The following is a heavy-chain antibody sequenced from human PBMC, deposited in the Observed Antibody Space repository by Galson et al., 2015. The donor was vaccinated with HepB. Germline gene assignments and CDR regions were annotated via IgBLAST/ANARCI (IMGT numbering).Heavy chain of an antibody. D-gene: IGHD3-16*02. CDR2: INPDSGDT. V-gene: IGHV1-2*02. CDR1: GYTFTGYY. J-gene: IGHJ4*02. CDR3: ARGFGLGELSFDY. Sequence: SVKVFCKASGYTFTGYYVHWVRQAPGQGLEWMGWINPDSGDTNYVQKFQDRVTMTRDTSINTAYMEMTRLTSDDTAVYFCARGFGLGELSFDYWGQGTLVTVSS.